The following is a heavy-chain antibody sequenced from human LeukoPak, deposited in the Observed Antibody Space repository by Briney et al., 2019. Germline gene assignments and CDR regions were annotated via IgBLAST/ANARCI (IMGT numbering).Heavy chain of an antibody. V-gene: IGHV3-21*01. CDR3: ARDRGYDYIWGSYRSLHYFDY. D-gene: IGHD3-16*02. J-gene: IGHJ4*02. Sequence: GGSLRLSCAASGFTFSSYSMNWVRQAPGKGLEWVSSISSSSSYIYYADSVEGRFTISRDNAKNSLYLQMNSLRAEDTAVYYCARDRGYDYIWGSYRSLHYFDYWGQGTLVTVSS. CDR2: ISSSSSYI. CDR1: GFTFSSYS.